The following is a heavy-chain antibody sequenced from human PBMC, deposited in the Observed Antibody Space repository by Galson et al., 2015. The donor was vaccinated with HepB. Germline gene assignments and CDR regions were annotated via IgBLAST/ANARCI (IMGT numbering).Heavy chain of an antibody. CDR1: GFTFSSYE. J-gene: IGHJ5*01. Sequence: SLRLSCAASGFTFSSYEMNWVRQAPGKGLEWVSYISSSGSTIYYADSVKGRFTISRDNAKNSLYLQMNSLRAEGTAVYYCARDPGGYCSSASCYADSSGHGSLVTAAS. CDR3: ARDPGGYCSSASCYADS. CDR2: ISSSGSTI. D-gene: IGHD2-2*01. V-gene: IGHV3-48*03.